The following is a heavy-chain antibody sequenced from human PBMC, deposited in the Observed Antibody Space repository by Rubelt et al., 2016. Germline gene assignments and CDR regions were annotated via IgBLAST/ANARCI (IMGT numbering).Heavy chain of an antibody. CDR3: ARQGGYHSPFRY. Sequence: QLHLQESGPGLVKPSETLSLTCTVSGGSITSSSHYWAWIRQPPGKGLEWIASIHYSGHITYNPSLQSRGTISLDTSASQFSLKLNSVTAADTAVYYCARQGGYHSPFRYWGQGTLVTVSS. D-gene: IGHD3-16*02. CDR2: IHYSGHI. J-gene: IGHJ4*02. CDR1: GGSITSSSHY. V-gene: IGHV4-39*01.